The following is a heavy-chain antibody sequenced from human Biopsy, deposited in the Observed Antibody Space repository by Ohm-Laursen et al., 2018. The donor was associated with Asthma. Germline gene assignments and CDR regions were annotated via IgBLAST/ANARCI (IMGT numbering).Heavy chain of an antibody. D-gene: IGHD1-26*01. Sequence: SLRLSCAASGFTFSSYAMSWVRQAPGKGLEWVSLITGSGGSTYYADSVKGRFTISRDNSKNTLYLQMNSLGVEDTAVFYCARAKSGSFYSPADYWGQGTLVTVSS. V-gene: IGHV3-23*01. CDR2: ITGSGGST. J-gene: IGHJ4*02. CDR3: ARAKSGSFYSPADY. CDR1: GFTFSSYA.